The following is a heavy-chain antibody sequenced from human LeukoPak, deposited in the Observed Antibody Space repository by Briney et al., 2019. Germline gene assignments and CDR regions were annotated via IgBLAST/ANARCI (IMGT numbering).Heavy chain of an antibody. D-gene: IGHD2-15*01. CDR3: AKVREVGTNIEVVVVDISGAFDM. J-gene: IGHJ3*02. Sequence: GASVTVSCTASGYTFTGSYINWVRQAPGQGLEWMGRINPNSGDTNVAQKFQGRVTLTRDTSISTSYMELSSLRSDDTAVYFCAKVREVGTNIEVVVVDISGAFDMWGQGTKVTVSS. V-gene: IGHV1-2*06. CDR2: INPNSGDT. CDR1: GYTFTGSY.